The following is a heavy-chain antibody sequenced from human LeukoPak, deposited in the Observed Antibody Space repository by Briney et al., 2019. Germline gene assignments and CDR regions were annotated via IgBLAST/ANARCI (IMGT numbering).Heavy chain of an antibody. CDR1: GFTFSSYW. Sequence: GGSLRLSCVASGFTFSSYWMSWVRQAPGKGLEWVANIKEDRSEKYYVDSVKGRFTISRDNAKNSLYLQMNSLRAEDTAVYYCARDSSGWGPWGQGTLVTVSS. CDR3: ARDSSGWGP. CDR2: IKEDRSEK. J-gene: IGHJ5*02. V-gene: IGHV3-7*01. D-gene: IGHD6-19*01.